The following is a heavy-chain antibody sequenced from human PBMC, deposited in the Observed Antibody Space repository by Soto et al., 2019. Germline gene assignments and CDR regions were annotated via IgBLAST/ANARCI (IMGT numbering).Heavy chain of an antibody. V-gene: IGHV3-53*04. Sequence: GGSLRLSCAASGFTVSSNYMSWVRQAPGKGLEWVSVIYSGGSTYYADSVKGRFTISRNNSKNTLYLQMNSLRAEDTAVYYCARDLIAAAGTDYWGQGTLVTVSS. CDR2: IYSGGST. CDR3: ARDLIAAAGTDY. CDR1: GFTVSSNY. J-gene: IGHJ4*02. D-gene: IGHD6-13*01.